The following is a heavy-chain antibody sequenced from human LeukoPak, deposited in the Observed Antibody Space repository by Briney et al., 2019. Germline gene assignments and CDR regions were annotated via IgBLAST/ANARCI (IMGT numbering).Heavy chain of an antibody. CDR2: INSDGSST. D-gene: IGHD2-2*01. V-gene: IGHV3-74*01. CDR1: GFTFSSYW. CDR3: ARGCCSSTSCLKGAWFDP. J-gene: IGHJ5*02. Sequence: GGSLRLSCAASGFTFSSYWMHWVRQAPGKGLVWVSRINSDGSSTSYADSVKGRFTISRDNAKNTLYLQMNSLRAEDTAVYYCARGCCSSTSCLKGAWFDPWGQGTLVTVSS.